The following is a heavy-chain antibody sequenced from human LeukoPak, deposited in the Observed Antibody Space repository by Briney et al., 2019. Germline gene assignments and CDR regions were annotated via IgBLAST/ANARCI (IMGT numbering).Heavy chain of an antibody. Sequence: SDTLSLTCTVSGGSISSYYWSWIRQPPGKGLEWIGYIYYSGSTNYNPSLKSRVTISVDTSKNQFSLKLSSVTAADTAVYYCARHATEYYYYYGMDVWGQGTTVTVSS. J-gene: IGHJ6*02. D-gene: IGHD2-15*01. CDR1: GGSISSYY. V-gene: IGHV4-59*08. CDR2: IYYSGST. CDR3: ARHATEYYYYYGMDV.